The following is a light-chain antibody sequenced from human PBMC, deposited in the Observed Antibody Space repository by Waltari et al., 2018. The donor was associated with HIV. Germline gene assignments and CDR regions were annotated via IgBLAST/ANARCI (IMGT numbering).Light chain of an antibody. CDR1: SSDVGGYNY. Sequence: QSALTQPRSVSGSLGQSVTISCTVISSDVGGYNYVSWYQQHPGKAPKLLIFDVTKRPSGVPVRFSCSKSGDTASLTISGLQSEDEADYYCCSYAGSYDFDVVFGGGTNLTVL. V-gene: IGLV2-11*01. J-gene: IGLJ2*01. CDR3: CSYAGSYDFDVV. CDR2: DVT.